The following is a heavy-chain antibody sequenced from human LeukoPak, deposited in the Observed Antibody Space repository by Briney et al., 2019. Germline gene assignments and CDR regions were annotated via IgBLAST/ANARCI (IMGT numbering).Heavy chain of an antibody. V-gene: IGHV3-33*01. CDR2: IWYDGSNK. D-gene: IGHD4-17*01. Sequence: GGSLRLSCAASGFTFSNYAMHWVRQAPGKGLEWVAVIWYDGSNKYYADSVKGRFTISRDNSKNTLYLQMNSLRAEDTAVYHCARDVYFYGDYVIDYWGQGTLVTVSS. J-gene: IGHJ4*02. CDR1: GFTFSNYA. CDR3: ARDVYFYGDYVIDY.